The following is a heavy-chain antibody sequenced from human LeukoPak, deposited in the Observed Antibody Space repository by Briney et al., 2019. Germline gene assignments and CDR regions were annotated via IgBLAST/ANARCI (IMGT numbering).Heavy chain of an antibody. V-gene: IGHV3-21*01. D-gene: IGHD1-26*01. CDR3: ARDPYSGSYGNYYYYFMDV. CDR2: ITSGSSYI. J-gene: IGHJ6*03. CDR1: GFTFDDYG. Sequence: GGSLRLSCAASGFTFDDYGMSWVRQAPGKGLEWVSSITSGSSYIYYADSVKGRFTISRDNAKNSLYLQMNSLRAEDTAVYYCARDPYSGSYGNYYYYFMDVWGKGTTVTISS.